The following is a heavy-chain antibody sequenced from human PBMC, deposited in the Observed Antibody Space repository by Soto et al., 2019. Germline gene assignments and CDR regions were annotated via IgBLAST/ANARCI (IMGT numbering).Heavy chain of an antibody. CDR1: GGSIDHYY. CDR3: ARDSSIWFPYHDIDI. J-gene: IGHJ6*02. CDR2: ISDSGTT. Sequence: QEQLQESGPGLVKPSETLSLTCTVSGGSIDHYYWSWIRKHPGKGLEWIGQISDSGTTKYKPSLRSRVTISVDTSKNQFSLKVTSVTAADTAIYYCARDSSIWFPYHDIDIWGHGATVVVSS. V-gene: IGHV4-59*01. D-gene: IGHD3-10*01.